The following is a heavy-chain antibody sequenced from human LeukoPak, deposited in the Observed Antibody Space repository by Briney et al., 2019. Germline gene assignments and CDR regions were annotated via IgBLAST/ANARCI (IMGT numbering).Heavy chain of an antibody. CDR2: ISAYNGNT. CDR3: ARDSITMVRGAYYGMDV. Sequence: ASVKVSCKASGYTFTSYGISWVRQAPGQGLEWMGWISAYNGNTNYAQKLQGRVTMTTDTSTSTAYMELRSLRSDDTAVYYCARDSITMVRGAYYGMDVWGKGTTVTVS. V-gene: IGHV1-18*04. J-gene: IGHJ6*04. CDR1: GYTFTSYG. D-gene: IGHD3-10*01.